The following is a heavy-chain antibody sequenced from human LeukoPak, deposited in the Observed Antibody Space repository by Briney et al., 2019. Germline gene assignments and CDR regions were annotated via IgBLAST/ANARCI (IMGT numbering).Heavy chain of an antibody. CDR2: ISSSGSTM. D-gene: IGHD4-17*01. CDR1: GFIFSSYS. J-gene: IGHJ4*02. CDR3: ARSKRATVTTPFDY. Sequence: GGSLRLSCAASGFIFSSYSMNWVRQAPGKELECVSYISSSGSTMYYAESVKGRFTISRDNAEDSLYLQMNSLRAEDTAVYYCARSKRATVTTPFDYWGQGTLVTVSS. V-gene: IGHV3-48*01.